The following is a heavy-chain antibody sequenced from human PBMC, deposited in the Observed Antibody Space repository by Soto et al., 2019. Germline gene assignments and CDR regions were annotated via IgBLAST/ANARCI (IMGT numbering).Heavy chain of an antibody. V-gene: IGHV4-34*01. CDR2: INHIGRT. Sequence: PSDTLSLTCDMYGGSFSGYYWTWIRQPPGKGLEWIGEINHIGRTNYNPSLKSRVTIVLDTSKNQFSLELTSVTAADTAVYYCLMVTFSAMDVWGQGTTVTVPS. J-gene: IGHJ6*02. CDR3: LMVTFSAMDV. D-gene: IGHD3-16*01. CDR1: GGSFSGYY.